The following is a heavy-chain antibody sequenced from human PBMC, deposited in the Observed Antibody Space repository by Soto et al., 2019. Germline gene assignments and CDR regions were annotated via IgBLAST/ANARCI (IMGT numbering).Heavy chain of an antibody. CDR1: GGSISSSSYY. CDR2: IYYSGST. J-gene: IGHJ4*02. CDR3: ARHGGSGVDY. D-gene: IGHD6-19*01. Sequence: QLQLQESGPGLVKPSETLSLTCTVSGGSISSSSYYWGWIRQPPGKGLEWIGSIYYSGSTYYNPSLKSRVTISVDTSKNQFSLKLSSVTTADTAVYYCARHGGSGVDYWGQGTLVTVSS. V-gene: IGHV4-39*01.